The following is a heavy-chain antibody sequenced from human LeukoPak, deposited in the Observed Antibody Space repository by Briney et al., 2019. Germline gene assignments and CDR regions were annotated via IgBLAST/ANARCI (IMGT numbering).Heavy chain of an antibody. D-gene: IGHD6-19*01. CDR2: ISTSGSYI. V-gene: IGHV3-21*01. Sequence: GGSLRLACAVSGFTFGSYSMNWVRQAPGKGLEWVSFISTSGSYIYYADSVKGRFTISRDNAKNSLYLQMNSLRAEDTAVYYCASQTPRRLPIAVADYFDYWGQGTLVAVSS. CDR3: ASQTPRRLPIAVADYFDY. CDR1: GFTFGSYS. J-gene: IGHJ4*02.